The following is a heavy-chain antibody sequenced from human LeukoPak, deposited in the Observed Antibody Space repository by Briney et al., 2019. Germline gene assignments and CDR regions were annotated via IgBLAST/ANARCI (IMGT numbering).Heavy chain of an antibody. CDR2: IIPIFGTP. J-gene: IGHJ4*02. V-gene: IGHV1-69*13. CDR3: ATDPGCSSTSCYGSRC. D-gene: IGHD2-2*01. Sequence: SVKVSCKASGGTFSTYAISWVRQAPGQGLEWTGGIIPIFGTPNYPQKFQGRVTFTADASTSSAYMELSSLRSEDTAVYYCATDPGCSSTSCYGSRCWGQGTLVTVSS. CDR1: GGTFSTYA.